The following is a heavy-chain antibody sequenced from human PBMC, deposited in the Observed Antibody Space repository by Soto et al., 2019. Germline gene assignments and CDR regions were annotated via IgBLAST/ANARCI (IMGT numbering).Heavy chain of an antibody. V-gene: IGHV4-34*01. J-gene: IGHJ4*02. Sequence: PSETLSLTCAVYGGSFSGYYWSWIHQPPGKGLEWIGEINHSGSTNYNPSLKSRVTISVDTSKNQFSLKLSSVTAADTAVYYCARGRWDAIGVVLYYFDYWGQGTLVTVSS. D-gene: IGHD3-3*01. CDR3: ARGRWDAIGVVLYYFDY. CDR1: GGSFSGYY. CDR2: INHSGST.